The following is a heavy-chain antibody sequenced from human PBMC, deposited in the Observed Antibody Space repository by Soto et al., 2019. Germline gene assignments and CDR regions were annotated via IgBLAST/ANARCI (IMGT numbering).Heavy chain of an antibody. CDR1: GGSISSGGYY. V-gene: IGHV4-31*03. CDR3: ARASCGGHCYRFDD. D-gene: IGHD2-21*02. CDR2: IYYSGST. J-gene: IGHJ4*02. Sequence: SETLSLTCTVSGGSISSGGYYWSWIRQHPGKGLEWIGYIYYSGSTYYNPSLKSRVTISVDTSKNQFSLKLSSVTAADTAVYYCARASCGGHCYRFDDWGQGTLVTVTS.